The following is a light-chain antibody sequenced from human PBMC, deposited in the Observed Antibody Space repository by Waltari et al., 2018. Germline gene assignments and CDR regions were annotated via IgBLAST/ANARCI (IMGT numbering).Light chain of an antibody. J-gene: IGLJ3*02. CDR3: QVWDSGSDHRV. Sequence: SYVLTQPPSVSVAPGQTARITCGGNNIGSKSVHWYQQKPGQAPVLVVYDDSDRPPGIPERFSGSNSGNTATLTISRVEAGDEADYYCQVWDSGSDHRVFGGGTKLTVL. CDR2: DDS. V-gene: IGLV3-21*02. CDR1: NIGSKS.